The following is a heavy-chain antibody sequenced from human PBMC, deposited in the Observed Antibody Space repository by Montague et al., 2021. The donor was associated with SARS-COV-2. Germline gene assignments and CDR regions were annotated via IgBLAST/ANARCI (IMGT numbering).Heavy chain of an antibody. J-gene: IGHJ6*02. CDR1: GGSFSTYY. CDR2: INHSGST. D-gene: IGHD3-10*01. Sequence: SETLSLTCAVYGGSFSTYYWSWIRQPPGKGLEWIGEINHSGSTNYNPSLKSRVTISVDTSKNQFSLKLSSVTAADTAVYYCARVRGVNLTFGAYYYYGMDVWGQGTTVTVSS. CDR3: ARVRGVNLTFGAYYYYGMDV. V-gene: IGHV4-34*01.